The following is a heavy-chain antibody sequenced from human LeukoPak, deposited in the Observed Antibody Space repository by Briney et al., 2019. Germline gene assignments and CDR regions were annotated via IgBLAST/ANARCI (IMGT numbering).Heavy chain of an antibody. D-gene: IGHD3-3*01. CDR3: ARGFGEVIRSDYYYYGMDV. J-gene: IGHJ6*02. V-gene: IGHV4-59*01. CDR1: GGSISSNY. Sequence: SETLSLTCTVSGGSISSNYWSWIRQPPGKRLEWIGYMYYSGSTNYNPSLRSRITISADTSKSQFSLKLSSVTAADTAVYYCARGFGEVIRSDYYYYGMDVWGQGTTVTVSS. CDR2: MYYSGST.